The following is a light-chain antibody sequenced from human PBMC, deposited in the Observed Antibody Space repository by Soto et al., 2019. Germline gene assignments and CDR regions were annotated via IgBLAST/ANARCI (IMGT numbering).Light chain of an antibody. V-gene: IGKV4-1*01. J-gene: IGKJ4*01. CDR1: XSXLYSSINKNY. Sequence: DSVMPLSPDSXAXXXXXPXXSNXKTXXSXLYSSINKNYLAWYQQKPRQPTKLIICWASTRESGVPERCSGSGSRADSPPTISRLPAEDVAVYYWQQYYSTPVTFGGGTKVDIK. CDR3: QQYYSTPVT. CDR2: WAS.